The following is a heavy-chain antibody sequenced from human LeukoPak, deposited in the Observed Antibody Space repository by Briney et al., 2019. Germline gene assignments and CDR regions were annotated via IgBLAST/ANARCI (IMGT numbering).Heavy chain of an antibody. D-gene: IGHD1-7*01. J-gene: IGHJ4*02. V-gene: IGHV4-59*01. CDR1: GGSISSYY. CDR2: IYYSGST. Sequence: SETLSLTCTVSGGSISSYYWSWIRQPPGKGLEWIGYIYYSGSTNYNPSLKSRVTISVDTSKNQFSLKLSSVTAADTAVYYCARDGSDGINGTTGFDYWGQGTLVTVSS. CDR3: ARDGSDGINGTTGFDY.